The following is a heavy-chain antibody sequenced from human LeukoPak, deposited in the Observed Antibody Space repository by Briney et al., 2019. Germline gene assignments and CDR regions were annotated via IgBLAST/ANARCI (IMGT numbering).Heavy chain of an antibody. D-gene: IGHD2-15*01. Sequence: SETLSLTCTVSGGPISSYYWSWIRQPPGKGLEWIGYIYTSGSTNYNPSLKSRVTISVNTSKNQFPLKLSSVTAADTAVYYCARRGDCSGGSCFQIWFDPWGQGALVTVSS. CDR2: IYTSGST. J-gene: IGHJ5*02. CDR1: GGPISSYY. V-gene: IGHV4-4*09. CDR3: ARRGDCSGGSCFQIWFDP.